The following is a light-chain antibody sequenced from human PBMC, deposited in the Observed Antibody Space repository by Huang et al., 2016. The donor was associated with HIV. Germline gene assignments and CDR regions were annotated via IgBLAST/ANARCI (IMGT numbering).Light chain of an antibody. CDR2: AAS. CDR1: QGISSY. V-gene: IGKV1-9*01. CDR3: QQLNSYPEGFT. J-gene: IGKJ3*01. Sequence: IQLTQSPSSLSASVGDSVTITCRASQGISSYLAWYQQKPGKAPKLLIYAASTLQSGVPSRFSGSGSGTDFTLTISSLQPEDVATYYCQQLNSYPEGFTFGPGTKVDIK.